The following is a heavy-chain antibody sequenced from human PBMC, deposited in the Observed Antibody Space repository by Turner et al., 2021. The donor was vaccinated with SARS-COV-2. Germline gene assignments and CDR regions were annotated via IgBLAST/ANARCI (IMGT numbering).Heavy chain of an antibody. CDR2: INHSGST. J-gene: IGHJ6*02. CDR1: GGSFNGYS. CDR3: ASPRCSSTSCLTQGYYGMDV. V-gene: IGHV4-34*01. D-gene: IGHD2-2*01. Sequence: QVQLQQWGAGLLKPSEPLSLPCAVYGGSFNGYSWSWIRQPPGKGLEWIGEINHSGSTNYNPSLKSRVTISVDTSKNQFSLKLSSVTAADTAVYYCASPRCSSTSCLTQGYYGMDVWGQGTTVTVSS.